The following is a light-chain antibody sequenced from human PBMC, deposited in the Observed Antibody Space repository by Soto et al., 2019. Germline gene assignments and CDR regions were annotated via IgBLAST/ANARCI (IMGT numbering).Light chain of an antibody. Sequence: EIVMTHSPATLPVSPGERATLSCRASQSVGGNLALYQQRPGQAPRLLIYDASTRATGIPARFSGSGSGAEFSLTVSSLQSEDFAVYYCQQYHNWPYTFGQGTKVDI. J-gene: IGKJ2*01. CDR2: DAS. CDR3: QQYHNWPYT. V-gene: IGKV3-15*01. CDR1: QSVGGN.